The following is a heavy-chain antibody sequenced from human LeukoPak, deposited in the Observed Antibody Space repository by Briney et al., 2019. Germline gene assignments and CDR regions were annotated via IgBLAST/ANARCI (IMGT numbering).Heavy chain of an antibody. CDR3: ARGGGRYCSSTSCYPRYYYYYYMDV. V-gene: IGHV4-34*01. CDR2: INHSGST. D-gene: IGHD2-2*01. J-gene: IGHJ6*03. CDR1: GGSFSGYY. Sequence: SETLSLTCAVYGGSFSGYYWSWIRQPPGKGLEWIGEINHSGSTNYNPSLKSRVTISVDTSKNQFSLKLSSVTAADTAVYYCARGGGRYCSSTSCYPRYYYYYYMDVRGKGTTVTVSS.